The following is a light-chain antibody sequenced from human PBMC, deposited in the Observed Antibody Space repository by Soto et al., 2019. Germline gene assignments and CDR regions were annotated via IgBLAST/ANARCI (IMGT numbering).Light chain of an antibody. V-gene: IGLV1-47*02. CDR1: SSNIGRNY. J-gene: IGLJ1*01. Sequence: QSVLTQPASVSGCPGQSITISCTGSSSNIGRNYVYWYQQLPGTAPKLLIYSNNQRPSGVPDRFSGSKSGTSASLAISGLRSEDEADYYCSAWDDSLSGYVFGTGTKVTVL. CDR3: SAWDDSLSGYV. CDR2: SNN.